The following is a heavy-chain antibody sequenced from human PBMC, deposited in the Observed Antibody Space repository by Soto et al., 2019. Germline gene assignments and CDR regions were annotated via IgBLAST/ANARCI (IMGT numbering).Heavy chain of an antibody. D-gene: IGHD6-13*01. Sequence: QVQLVQSGAEVKKPGASVKVSCKASGYTFARSGISWVRQAPGRGLEWVGWISTYNGNTNYALKLQGRVIMTADTSTITAYMELRSLGSAATAVYYCARDHCSSSKCCVEYWGQGTLVTFSS. J-gene: IGHJ4*02. V-gene: IGHV1-18*01. CDR1: GYTFARSG. CDR2: ISTYNGNT. CDR3: ARDHCSSSKCCVEY.